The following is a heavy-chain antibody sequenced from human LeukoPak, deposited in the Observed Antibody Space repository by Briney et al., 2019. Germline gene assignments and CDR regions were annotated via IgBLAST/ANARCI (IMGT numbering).Heavy chain of an antibody. D-gene: IGHD4-17*01. V-gene: IGHV1-2*06. Sequence: ASVKVSCKASGYTFTGYYMHWVRQAPGQGLEWMGRINPNSGGTDYAQKFQGRVTMTRDTSISTAYMELSRLRSDDTAVYYCARNLPRDYGDYVAYWGQGTLVTVS. CDR3: ARNLPRDYGDYVAY. J-gene: IGHJ4*02. CDR2: INPNSGGT. CDR1: GYTFTGYY.